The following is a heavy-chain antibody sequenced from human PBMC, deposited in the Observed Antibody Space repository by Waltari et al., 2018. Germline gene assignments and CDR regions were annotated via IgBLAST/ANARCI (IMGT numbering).Heavy chain of an antibody. Sequence: QLQLQESGPGLVQPSETLSLTCTVSGGSIRSSSYYWGWFGQPPGKGLEWIGSIYYSGSTYYTRSLKSRVTISVDTSKNQFSLKLSSVTAADTAVYYCAREWRDAFDIWGQGTMVTVSS. V-gene: IGHV4-39*07. J-gene: IGHJ3*02. CDR2: IYYSGST. CDR1: GGSIRSSSYY. CDR3: AREWRDAFDI.